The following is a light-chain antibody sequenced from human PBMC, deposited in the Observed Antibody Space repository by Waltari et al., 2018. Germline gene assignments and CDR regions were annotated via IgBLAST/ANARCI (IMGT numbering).Light chain of an antibody. Sequence: IVFTQSPGTLSLSPGESSALSCRASQNVSNIYLAWYQQKPGQAPRLLIYAASSRATGIPDRFSGSGSGADFTLTISRLEPEDFAVYYCQQFGSSPTVTFGQGTRLEIK. CDR1: QNVSNIY. CDR3: QQFGSSPTVT. V-gene: IGKV3-20*01. CDR2: AAS. J-gene: IGKJ5*01.